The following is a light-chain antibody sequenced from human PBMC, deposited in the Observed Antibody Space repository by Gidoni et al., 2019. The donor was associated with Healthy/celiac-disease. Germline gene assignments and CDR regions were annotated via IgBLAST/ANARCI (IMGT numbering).Light chain of an antibody. V-gene: IGKV3-15*01. CDR1: QSVSSN. CDR3: QQYKNWPPLT. J-gene: IGKJ4*01. CDR2: GAS. Sequence: EIVMTQSPATLSVSPGERATLSCRASQSVSSNLAWYQQKPGQAPRLLISGASTRATVIPARFSGSVSGTEFTLTISSLQSEDFAVYYCQQYKNWPPLTFGGGTKVEIK.